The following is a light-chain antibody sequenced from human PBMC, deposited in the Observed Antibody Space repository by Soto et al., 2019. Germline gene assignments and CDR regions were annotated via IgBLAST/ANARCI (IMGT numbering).Light chain of an antibody. CDR3: TSFTNSNTWV. CDR2: EVT. Sequence: QSALTQPASVSGSPGQSITISCTGTSSDVGFYSRVSWIQQHPGKTPTLMIYEVTNRPSGVSIRFSGSKSGNTASLTISGLQAEDEGDYYCTSFTNSNTWVFGGGTKLTVL. V-gene: IGLV2-14*01. CDR1: SSDVGFYSR. J-gene: IGLJ3*02.